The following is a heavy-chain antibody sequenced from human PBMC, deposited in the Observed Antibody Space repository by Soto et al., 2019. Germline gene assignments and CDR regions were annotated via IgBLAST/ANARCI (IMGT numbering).Heavy chain of an antibody. CDR3: TREQAEIVAAPIDNNGLTTRFDS. J-gene: IGHJ5*01. V-gene: IGHV3-33*01. Sequence: QVTVVESGGGVVQPGRSLSLSCATSGFTFSNYGMHCVRQAPGKGLEWLAAIWYDGVNKHYADSVKGRFITSRDKCRNSVYLQINRVRAADTAVYYWTREQAEIVAAPIDNNGLTTRFDSWGQGTLVTVSS. CDR2: IWYDGVNK. CDR1: GFTFSNYG. D-gene: IGHD5-12*01.